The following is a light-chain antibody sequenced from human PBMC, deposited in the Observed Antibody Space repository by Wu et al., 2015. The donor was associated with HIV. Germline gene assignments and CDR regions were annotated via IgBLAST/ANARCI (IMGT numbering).Light chain of an antibody. CDR1: DSVSSSY. V-gene: IGKV3-20*01. CDR2: ATS. Sequence: EIVLTQSPDTLTLSPGERATLSCRASDSVSSSYLGWYQQKPGQPPRLLIYATSTRATGVSDRFSGSGSGTDFTLTISSLEAEDFALYYCQQHASSPPITFGQGTRLEIK. CDR3: QQHASSPPIT. J-gene: IGKJ5*01.